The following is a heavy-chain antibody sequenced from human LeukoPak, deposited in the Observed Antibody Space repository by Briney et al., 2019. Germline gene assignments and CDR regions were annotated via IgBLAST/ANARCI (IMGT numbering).Heavy chain of an antibody. CDR3: ASSFPTSVSSPDY. CDR2: ISSSSSYI. D-gene: IGHD6-13*01. J-gene: IGHJ4*02. Sequence: GGSLSLSRALSGFTFSKHSMTWVGQAPGKGVGWGSSISSSSSYIYYADSVTGPFTISRDNAKNSLYLQMNSLRAGETAVCYCASSFPTSVSSPDYWGQGTLVTVSS. V-gene: IGHV3-21*01. CDR1: GFTFSKHS.